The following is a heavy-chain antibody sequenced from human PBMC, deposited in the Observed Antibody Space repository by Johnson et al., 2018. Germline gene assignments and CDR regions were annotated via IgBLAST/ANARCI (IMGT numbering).Heavy chain of an antibody. D-gene: IGHD1-26*01. CDR3: ARPQYSGSFDAFDI. Sequence: VQLVQSGAEVKKXGESXKIXCKGSGYSFTSYWIGWVRQLPEKGLEWMGIIYPGDSDATYNPSFQGQVTISADKSISTAYLQWSSLKASDSAMYYCARPQYSGSFDAFDIWGQGTMVTVSS. CDR1: GYSFTSYW. CDR2: IYPGDSDA. V-gene: IGHV5-51*03. J-gene: IGHJ3*02.